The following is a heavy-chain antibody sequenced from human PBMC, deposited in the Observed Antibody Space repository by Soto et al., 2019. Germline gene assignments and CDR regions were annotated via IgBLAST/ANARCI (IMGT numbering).Heavy chain of an antibody. CDR3: ARDLAAADY. D-gene: IGHD6-13*01. V-gene: IGHV1-46*01. CDR1: GYTFTTYY. CDR2: INPTGGST. Sequence: QVQLVQSGAEVKKPGASVKVSCKASGYTFTTYYIHWVRQAPGQGLEWMGIINPTGGSTNYAQKFQGRVTLTMDTSTSTVYMELSSLRFEDTAVYYCARDLAAADYWGQGPLVTVSS. J-gene: IGHJ4*02.